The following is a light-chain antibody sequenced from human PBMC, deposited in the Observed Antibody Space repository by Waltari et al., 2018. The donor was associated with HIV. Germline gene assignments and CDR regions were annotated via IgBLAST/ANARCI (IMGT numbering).Light chain of an antibody. Sequence: DNVMTQSPDSLAVSLGEGDTICCKSSQSVFYTSNNKDYLAWYHHKPGQPPKLLIYWAFLRESRVLARFSGSGSGTDFPLTISGVQAEDAAVYYCQQYFYSPQTFGQGTKVESK. V-gene: IGKV4-1*01. CDR1: QSVFYTSNNKDY. J-gene: IGKJ1*01. CDR3: QQYFYSPQT. CDR2: WAF.